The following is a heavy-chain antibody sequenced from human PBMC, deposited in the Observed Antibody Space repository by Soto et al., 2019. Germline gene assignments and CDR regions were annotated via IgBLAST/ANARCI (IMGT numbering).Heavy chain of an antibody. V-gene: IGHV1-2*02. CDR2: INPNSGGT. CDR1: GYTVTGYY. CDR3: ARSQGSCSSTSCYTIAAAVSLEY. J-gene: IGHJ4*02. D-gene: IGHD2-2*02. Sequence: ASVKVSCKASGYTVTGYYMHWVRQAPGQGLEWMGWINPNSGGTNYAQKFQGRVTMTRDTSISTAYMELSRLRSDDTAVYYCARSQGSCSSTSCYTIAAAVSLEYWGQGTLVTVSS.